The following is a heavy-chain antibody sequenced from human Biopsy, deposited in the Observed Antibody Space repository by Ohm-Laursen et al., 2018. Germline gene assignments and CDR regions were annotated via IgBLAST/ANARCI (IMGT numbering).Heavy chain of an antibody. CDR3: ARAYCSTINCSMLRSFYFDR. CDR2: IYHTGST. CDR1: GDSISSGGNY. J-gene: IGHJ4*02. Sequence: LSLTCTVSGDSISSGGNYWSWIRQFPGKGLEWIAYIYHTGSTYYNPSLKSRLSIAIDTSKNQFSVSLRSVTAADTAVYYCARAYCSTINCSMLRSFYFDRWGQGTRVTVSS. V-gene: IGHV4-31*03. D-gene: IGHD2-15*01.